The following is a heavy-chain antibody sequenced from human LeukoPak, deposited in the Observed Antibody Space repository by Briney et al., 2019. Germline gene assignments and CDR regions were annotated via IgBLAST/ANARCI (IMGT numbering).Heavy chain of an antibody. V-gene: IGHV4-30-4*08. Sequence: PSQTLSLTCTVSGGSISSGDYYWSWIRQPPGKGLGWIGYIYYSGSTYYNPSLKSRVTISVDTSKNQFSLKLSSVTAADTAVYYCARVGAPGSSGSNGVRAFDIWGQGTMVTVSS. CDR2: IYYSGST. CDR1: GGSISSGDYY. D-gene: IGHD3-22*01. J-gene: IGHJ3*02. CDR3: ARVGAPGSSGSNGVRAFDI.